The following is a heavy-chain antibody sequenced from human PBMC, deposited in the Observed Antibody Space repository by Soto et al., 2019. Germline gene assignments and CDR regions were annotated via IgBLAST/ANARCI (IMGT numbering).Heavy chain of an antibody. V-gene: IGHV3-23*01. Sequence: EVQLLESGGGLVQPGGSLRLSCAASGFTFSSYAMSWVRQAPGKGLEWVSAISGSGGSTYYADSVKGRFTISRDNSKNSLYVRKIGQIVVVTAVYYCANDPIVGVPPRLCDCWRQGKRVTVSS. CDR2: ISGSGGST. J-gene: IGHJ4*02. CDR3: ANDPIVGVPPRLCDC. D-gene: IGHD3-22*01. CDR1: GFTFSSYA.